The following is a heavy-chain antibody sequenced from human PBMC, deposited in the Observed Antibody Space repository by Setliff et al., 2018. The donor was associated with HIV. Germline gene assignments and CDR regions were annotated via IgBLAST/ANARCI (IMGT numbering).Heavy chain of an antibody. CDR2: IYNTGST. J-gene: IGHJ4*02. CDR3: ARDGRIAAAGTFDY. D-gene: IGHD6-13*01. Sequence: KTSETLSLTCTVTGGSISSGGFYWTWIRQHPGKGLEWIGYIYNTGSTYHSPSLESRVTISVDTSKNQFSLKLSSVTAADTAVYYCARDGRIAAAGTFDYWGQGTLVTVSS. CDR1: GGSISSGGFY. V-gene: IGHV4-31*03.